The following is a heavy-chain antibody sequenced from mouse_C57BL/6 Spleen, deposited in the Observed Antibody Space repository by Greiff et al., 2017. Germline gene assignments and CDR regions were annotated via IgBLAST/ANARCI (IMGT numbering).Heavy chain of an antibody. CDR2: IDPETGGT. CDR3: TREGNSLYYFDY. V-gene: IGHV1-15*01. D-gene: IGHD2-12*01. J-gene: IGHJ2*01. CDR1: GYTFTDYE. Sequence: QVQLQQSGAELVRPGASVTLSCKASGYTFTDYEMHWVKQTPVHGLEWIGAIDPETGGTAYNQKFKGKAILTADKSSSTAYMELRSMTSEDSAVYYCTREGNSLYYFDYWGQGTTLTVSS.